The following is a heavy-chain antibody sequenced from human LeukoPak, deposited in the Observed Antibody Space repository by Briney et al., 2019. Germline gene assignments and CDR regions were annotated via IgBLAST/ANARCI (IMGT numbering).Heavy chain of an antibody. CDR3: AKDFYMVRFNWFDP. J-gene: IGHJ5*02. CDR1: GGSISSYY. Sequence: PSETLSLTCTVSGGSISSYYWSWIRQPAGKGLEWIGRIYTSGSTNYNPSLKSRVTMSVDTSKNQFSLKLSSVTAADTAVYYCAKDFYMVRFNWFDPWGQGTLVTVSS. CDR2: IYTSGST. V-gene: IGHV4-4*07. D-gene: IGHD3-10*01.